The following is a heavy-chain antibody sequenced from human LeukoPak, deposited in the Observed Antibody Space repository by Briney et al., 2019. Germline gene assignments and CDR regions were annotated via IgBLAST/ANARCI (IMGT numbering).Heavy chain of an antibody. Sequence: ASVKVSCKASGYTFTSYTMHWVRQAPGQGLEWMGWITAGNGNTKYSQKFQGRVTITRDTSASTAYMDLSSLRSEDTAVYYCARQVEGYLYYYGMDVWGQGTTVTVSS. V-gene: IGHV1-3*01. D-gene: IGHD5-18*01. CDR1: GYTFTSYT. CDR2: ITAGNGNT. J-gene: IGHJ6*02. CDR3: ARQVEGYLYYYGMDV.